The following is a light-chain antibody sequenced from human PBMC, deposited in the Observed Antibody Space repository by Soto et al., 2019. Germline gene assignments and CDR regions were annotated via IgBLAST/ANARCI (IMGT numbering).Light chain of an antibody. J-gene: IGLJ3*02. Sequence: QSVLTQPASVSGSPGQSITISCTGTSSDVGGYNYVSWYQQHPGKAPKLMIYEVTNRPSGVSNRFSGSKSGNTASQTISGLQAEDEADYYCNSYATGSTWVFGGGTKVTVL. CDR3: NSYATGSTWV. V-gene: IGLV2-14*01. CDR2: EVT. CDR1: SSDVGGYNY.